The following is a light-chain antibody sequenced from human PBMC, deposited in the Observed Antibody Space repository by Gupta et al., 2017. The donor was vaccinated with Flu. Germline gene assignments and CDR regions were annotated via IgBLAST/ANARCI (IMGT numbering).Light chain of an antibody. CDR3: QQYNNWPPWT. J-gene: IGKJ1*01. CDR2: GSS. CDR1: QSVSST. Sequence: ERVMTQSRATLSVSPGETATPAFMVCQSVSSTLDWYQQKPCQAPRLLIYGSSTSSTGLPARFSGSWSAIDFTLTISLRQSEDFAVYYCQQYNNWPPWTFGQGTKVEIQ. V-gene: IGKV3-15*01.